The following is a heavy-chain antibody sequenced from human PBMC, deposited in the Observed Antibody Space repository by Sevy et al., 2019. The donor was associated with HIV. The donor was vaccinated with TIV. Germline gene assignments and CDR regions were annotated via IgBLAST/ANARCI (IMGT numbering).Heavy chain of an antibody. CDR2: ISGSGGST. D-gene: IGHD5-12*01. J-gene: IGHJ4*02. CDR1: GFTFSSYA. Sequence: GGSLRLSCAASGFTFSSYAMSWVRQAPGKGLEWVSAISGSGGSTYYADSVKGRFTISRDNSKNTLYLQMNSLRAEDTAVYYWAKVHPDIVAKKKMSALGIFDYWGQGTLVTVSS. CDR3: AKVHPDIVAKKKMSALGIFDY. V-gene: IGHV3-23*01.